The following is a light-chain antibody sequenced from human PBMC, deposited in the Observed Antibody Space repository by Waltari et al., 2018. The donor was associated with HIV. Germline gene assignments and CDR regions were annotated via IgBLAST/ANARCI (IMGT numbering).Light chain of an antibody. CDR2: EFS. CDR1: SSDVGGYKL. J-gene: IGLJ2*01. Sequence: QSALTQPASVSGSPGQSITISCTGTSSDVGGYKLVSGYQQHPGKAPKLMIYEFSKRPSGVSNRFSGSKSGNTASLTISGLQAEDEADYYCCAYAGSTTYVIFGGGTKLTVL. V-gene: IGLV2-23*02. CDR3: CAYAGSTTYVI.